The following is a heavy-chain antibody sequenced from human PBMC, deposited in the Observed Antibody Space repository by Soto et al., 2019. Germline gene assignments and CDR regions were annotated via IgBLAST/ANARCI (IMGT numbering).Heavy chain of an antibody. V-gene: IGHV4-39*07. CDR2: IYYSGST. J-gene: IGHJ5*02. Sequence: SETLSLTCTVSGGSISSSSYFWGWIRQPPGKGLEWIGSIYYSGSTYYNPSLKSRVTVSVDTSKNQFSLKLSSVTAADTAVYYCARYSFPRWFDPWGQGTLVTVSS. D-gene: IGHD6-13*01. CDR3: ARYSFPRWFDP. CDR1: GGSISSSSYF.